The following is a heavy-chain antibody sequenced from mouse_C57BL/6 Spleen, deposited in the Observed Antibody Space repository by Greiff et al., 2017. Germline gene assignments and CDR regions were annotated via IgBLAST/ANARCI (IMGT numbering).Heavy chain of an antibody. CDR3: AKAQATVRFAY. V-gene: IGHV14-3*01. Sequence: LQLQQSVAELVRPGASVKLSCTASGFNINNTYMHWVKQRPEQGLEWIGRIDTANGNTKYAPKFQGKATITADTSSNTAYLQLSSLTSEDTAIYYCAKAQATVRFAYWGQGTLVTVSA. CDR2: IDTANGNT. D-gene: IGHD3-2*02. J-gene: IGHJ3*01. CDR1: GFNINNTY.